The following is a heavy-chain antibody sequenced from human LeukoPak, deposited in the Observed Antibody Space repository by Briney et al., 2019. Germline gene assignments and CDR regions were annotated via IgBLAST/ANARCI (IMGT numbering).Heavy chain of an antibody. CDR2: ISSSSNTI. J-gene: IGHJ4*02. Sequence: GGSLRLSCAASGFTFSSYSVSWVRQAPGKGLEWISYISSSSNTIKYADSVKGRLTISRDNAKNTLYLQMNSLRAEDTAVYYCAKGAAYCGGDCYSPFDYWSQGTLVTVSS. V-gene: IGHV3-48*01. D-gene: IGHD2-21*01. CDR1: GFTFSSYS. CDR3: AKGAAYCGGDCYSPFDY.